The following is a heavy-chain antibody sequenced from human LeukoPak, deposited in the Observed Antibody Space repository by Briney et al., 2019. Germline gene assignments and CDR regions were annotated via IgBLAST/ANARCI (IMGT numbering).Heavy chain of an antibody. CDR2: IIPILGIA. Sequence: SVKVSCKASGGTFSSYAIGWVRQAPGQGLEWMGRIIPILGIANYAQKFQGRVTITADKSTSTAYMELSSLRSEDTAVYYCARIQTPGTDYWGQGTLVTVSS. CDR3: ARIQTPGTDY. J-gene: IGHJ4*02. V-gene: IGHV1-69*04. CDR1: GGTFSSYA.